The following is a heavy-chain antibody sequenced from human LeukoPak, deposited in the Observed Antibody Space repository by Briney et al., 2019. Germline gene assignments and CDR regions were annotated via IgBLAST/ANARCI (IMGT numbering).Heavy chain of an antibody. J-gene: IGHJ3*02. CDR2: IYYSGST. V-gene: IGHV4-39*01. D-gene: IGHD3-9*01. CDR1: GGSISSSSYY. Sequence: SETLSLTCTVSGGSISSSSYYWGWIRQPPGKGPEWIGSIYYSGSTYYNPSLKSRVTISVDTSKNQFSLKLSSVTAADTAVYYCANGRYFDWFSAFDIWGQGTMVTVSS. CDR3: ANGRYFDWFSAFDI.